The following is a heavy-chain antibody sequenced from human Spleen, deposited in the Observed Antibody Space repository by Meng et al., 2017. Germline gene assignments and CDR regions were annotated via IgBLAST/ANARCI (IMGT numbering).Heavy chain of an antibody. CDR2: TYYRSKWYS. J-gene: IGHJ4*02. CDR3: ARDSRAVAGSFDF. CDR1: GDSVSSNSAA. V-gene: IGHV6-1*01. D-gene: IGHD6-19*01. Sequence: QTPSLTRAISGDSVSSNSAAWNWSRQSPPRGAEWLWRTYYRSKWYSDYAVSVKGRMTINPDTSKNQFSLQLNSVTPEDTAVYYCARDSRAVAGSFDFWGQGTLVTVSS.